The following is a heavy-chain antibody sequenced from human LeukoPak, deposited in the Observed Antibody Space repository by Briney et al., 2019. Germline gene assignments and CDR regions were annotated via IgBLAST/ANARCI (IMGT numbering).Heavy chain of an antibody. Sequence: GESLKISCKGSGYSFPSYWISWVRQMPGKGLEWMGRIDPSDSYTNYSPSFQGHVTISADMSISTAYLQWSSLKASDTAIYYCARHSYGAYSMGDYWGQGSLVTVSS. D-gene: IGHD2-15*01. V-gene: IGHV5-10-1*01. J-gene: IGHJ4*02. CDR2: IDPSDSYT. CDR3: ARHSYGAYSMGDY. CDR1: GYSFPSYW.